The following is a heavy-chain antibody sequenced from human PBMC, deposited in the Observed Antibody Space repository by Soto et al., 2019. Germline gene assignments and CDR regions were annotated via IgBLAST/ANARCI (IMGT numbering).Heavy chain of an antibody. CDR1: GFNFRNYA. J-gene: IGHJ5*02. V-gene: IGHV3-23*01. Sequence: EVHLLESGGGLVQPGGSLRLSCAASGFNFRNYAMSWVRQAPGKGLEWVSTISSGDAFTYYADSVKGRFTISRDYSKSTLYLQMNTLRAEDTAVYYCAKDRQESSFSWGQGTLVTVSS. CDR2: ISSGDAFT. D-gene: IGHD6-19*01. CDR3: AKDRQESSFS.